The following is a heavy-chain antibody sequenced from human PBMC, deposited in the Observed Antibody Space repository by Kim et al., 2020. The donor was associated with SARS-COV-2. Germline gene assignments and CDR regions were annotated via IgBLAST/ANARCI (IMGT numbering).Heavy chain of an antibody. Sequence: SETLSLTCTFSGGSISSYYWSWIQQPPGKGLEWIWYIYYSGSTNYNPSLKSRVTISVDTSKNQFSLKLSSVTAADTAVYYCARDEGYYGSGVEYWGQGTLVTVSS. CDR1: GGSISSYY. J-gene: IGHJ4*02. D-gene: IGHD3-10*01. V-gene: IGHV4-59*13. CDR3: ARDEGYYGSGVEY. CDR2: IYYSGST.